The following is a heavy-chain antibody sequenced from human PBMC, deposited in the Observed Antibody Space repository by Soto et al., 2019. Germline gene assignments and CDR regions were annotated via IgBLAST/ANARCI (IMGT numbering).Heavy chain of an antibody. CDR1: GYTFTSYG. V-gene: IGHV1-18*01. D-gene: IGHD6-19*01. J-gene: IGHJ6*02. CDR3: ARDSSIAVAGPTGNYYYYYGIDV. Sequence: ASVKVSFKASGYTFTSYGISWLRQAPGQGLEWMGWISAYDGNTNYAQKLQGRVTMTTDTSTSTAYMELRSLRCDDTAVYYCARDSSIAVAGPTGNYYYYYGIDVWGQGTTVTVSS. CDR2: ISAYDGNT.